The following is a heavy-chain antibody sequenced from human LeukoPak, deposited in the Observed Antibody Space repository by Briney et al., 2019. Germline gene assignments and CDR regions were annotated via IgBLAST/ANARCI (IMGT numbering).Heavy chain of an antibody. CDR1: GGTFSSYA. CDR2: IIPIFGTA. Sequence: SVKVSCKASGGTFSSYAISWVRQAPGQGLEWMGGIIPIFGTANYAQKFQGRVTITADESTSTAYMELSSLRSEDTAVYYCASLDYYDSSGYYYVEDYWGQGTLVTVSS. J-gene: IGHJ4*02. CDR3: ASLDYYDSSGYYYVEDY. V-gene: IGHV1-69*13. D-gene: IGHD3-22*01.